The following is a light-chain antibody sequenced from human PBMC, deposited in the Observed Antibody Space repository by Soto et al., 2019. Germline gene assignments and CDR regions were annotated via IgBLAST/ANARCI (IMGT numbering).Light chain of an antibody. CDR2: SNN. V-gene: IGLV1-47*02. CDR3: VSWDDSLSGLV. Sequence: QSVLTQPPSVSAAPGQTVTISCSGSSSNIGNNYVCWYQQLPGTAPKLLIYSNNQRPSGVPDRFSGSKSGTSASLAISGLRSEDEADYYCVSWDDSLSGLVFGTGTKLTVL. J-gene: IGLJ1*01. CDR1: SSNIGNNY.